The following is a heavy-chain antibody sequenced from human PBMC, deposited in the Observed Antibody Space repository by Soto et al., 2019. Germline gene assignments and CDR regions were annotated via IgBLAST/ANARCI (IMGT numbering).Heavy chain of an antibody. J-gene: IGHJ4*02. Sequence: GGSLRLSCAASGFTFSSYWMVWVRQAPGKGLEWVANIKPDGSEKYYVDSVKGRFTISRDNARKSLYLQMNSLRAEDTAVYYCARDQGGLGGGNDYWGQGTLVTVSS. CDR2: IKPDGSEK. CDR1: GFTFSSYW. D-gene: IGHD2-15*01. V-gene: IGHV3-7*01. CDR3: ARDQGGLGGGNDY.